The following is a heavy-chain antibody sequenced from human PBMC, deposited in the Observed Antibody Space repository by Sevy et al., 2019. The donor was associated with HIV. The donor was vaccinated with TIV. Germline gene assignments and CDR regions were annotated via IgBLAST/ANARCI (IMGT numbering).Heavy chain of an antibody. CDR1: GFTFSSYS. CDR3: ARGGGATKPYYYYYGMDV. CDR2: ISSSSSYI. D-gene: IGHD5-12*01. Sequence: GGSLRLSCAASGFTFSSYSMNWVRQAPGKGLEWVSSISSSSSYIYYADSVKARFTISRDNATNSLYLQMNSRIAEETAVYYCARGGGATKPYYYYYGMDVWGQGTTVTVSS. V-gene: IGHV3-21*01. J-gene: IGHJ6*02.